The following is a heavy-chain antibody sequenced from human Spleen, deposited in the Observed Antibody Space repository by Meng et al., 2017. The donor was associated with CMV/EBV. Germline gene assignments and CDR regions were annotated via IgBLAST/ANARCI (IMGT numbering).Heavy chain of an antibody. CDR3: ARAALQRGAPFDF. J-gene: IGHJ4*02. D-gene: IGHD2-15*01. CDR2: IYHSGDT. Sequence: AVSGGCISNGNWWSWVRQPPGKGLEWIGEIYHSGDTNYNPSLKSRVTISIDKSKNQLSLKLSSVTAADTALYYCARAALQRGAPFDFWGQGTLVTVSS. V-gene: IGHV4-4*02. CDR1: GGCISNGNW.